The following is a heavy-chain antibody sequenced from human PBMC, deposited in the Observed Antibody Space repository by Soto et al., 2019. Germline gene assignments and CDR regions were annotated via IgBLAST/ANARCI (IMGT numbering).Heavy chain of an antibody. V-gene: IGHV4-61*01. D-gene: IGHD3-22*01. Sequence: TSETLYLTCTVSDGSVSSGSYYWRWIRQPPGKGLEWIGYIYYSGSTNYNPSLKSRVTISVDTSKNQFSLKLSSVTAADTAVYYCAVYYYDSSGYDLFDFCGQGSLVTGSS. CDR2: IYYSGST. CDR1: DGSVSSGSYY. J-gene: IGHJ4*02. CDR3: AVYYYDSSGYDLFDF.